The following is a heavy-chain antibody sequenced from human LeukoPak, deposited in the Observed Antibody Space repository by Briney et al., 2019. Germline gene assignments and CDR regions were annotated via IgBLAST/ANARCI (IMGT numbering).Heavy chain of an antibody. J-gene: IGHJ4*02. CDR2: ISAYNGNT. D-gene: IGHD3-3*01. CDR1: GYTFTSYG. Sequence: GASVKVSCKASGYTFTSYGISWVRQAPGQGLEWMGWISAYNGNTNYAQKFQGRVTMTRNTSISTAYMELSSLRSEDTAVYYCARGRDDYDFWSGHHIDYFDYWGQGTLVTVSS. V-gene: IGHV1-18*01. CDR3: ARGRDDYDFWSGHHIDYFDY.